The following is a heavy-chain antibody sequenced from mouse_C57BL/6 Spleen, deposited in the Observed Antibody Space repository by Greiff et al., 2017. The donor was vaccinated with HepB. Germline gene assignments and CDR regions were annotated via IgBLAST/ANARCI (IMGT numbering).Heavy chain of an antibody. V-gene: IGHV5-4*01. CDR2: ISDGGSYT. CDR3: AREGNLFAY. D-gene: IGHD2-1*01. CDR1: GFTFSSYA. Sequence: EVMLVESGGGLVKPGGSLKLSCAASGFTFSSYAMSWVRQTPEKRLEWVATISDGGSYTYYPDNVKGRFTISRDNAKNNLYLQMSHLKSEDTAMYYCAREGNLFAYWGQGTLVTVSA. J-gene: IGHJ3*01.